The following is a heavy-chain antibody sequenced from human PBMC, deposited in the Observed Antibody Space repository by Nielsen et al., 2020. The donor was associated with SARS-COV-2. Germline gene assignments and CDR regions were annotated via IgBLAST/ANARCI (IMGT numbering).Heavy chain of an antibody. CDR2: ISAYNGNT. D-gene: IGHD1-14*01. CDR1: GYTFTSNG. CDR3: AKNLISPNWFDP. J-gene: IGHJ5*02. Sequence: ASVKVSCKASGYTFTSNGISWVRQAPGQGLEWMGWISAYNGNTNYAQKLQGRVTMTTDTSTSTAYMELRSLRSDDTAVYYCAKNLISPNWFDPWGQGTLVTVSS. V-gene: IGHV1-18*01.